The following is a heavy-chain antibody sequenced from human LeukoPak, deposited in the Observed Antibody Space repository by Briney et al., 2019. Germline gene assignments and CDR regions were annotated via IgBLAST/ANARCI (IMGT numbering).Heavy chain of an antibody. J-gene: IGHJ3*02. CDR3: AKEESDAFDI. D-gene: IGHD3-10*01. Sequence: GGSLRLSCAASAFTFNSYSWNWVRQAPGKGLEWVSYISSSGSTIYYADSVRGRFTISRDNAKNSLYLRMSSLRVEDTAVYYCAKEESDAFDIWGQGTMVTVSS. CDR2: ISSSGSTI. V-gene: IGHV3-48*04. CDR1: AFTFNSYS.